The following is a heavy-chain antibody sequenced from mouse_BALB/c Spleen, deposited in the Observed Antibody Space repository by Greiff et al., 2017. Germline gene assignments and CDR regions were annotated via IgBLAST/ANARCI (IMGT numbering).Heavy chain of an antibody. D-gene: IGHD2-1*01. CDR3: ATYGNYDYAMDY. V-gene: IGHV1-87*01. Sequence: VMLVESGAELARPGASVKLSCKASGYTFTSYWMQWVKQRPGQGLEWIGAIYPGDGDTRYTQKFKGKATLTADKSSSTAYMQLSSLASEDSAVYYCATYGNYDYAMDYWGQGTSVTVSS. CDR1: GYTFTSYW. J-gene: IGHJ4*01. CDR2: IYPGDGDT.